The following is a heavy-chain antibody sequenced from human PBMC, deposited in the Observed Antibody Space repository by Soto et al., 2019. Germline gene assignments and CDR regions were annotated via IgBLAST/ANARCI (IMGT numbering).Heavy chain of an antibody. Sequence: QVQLVESGGGVVQPGRSLRLSCAASGFTFSSYGMHWVRQAPGKGLEWVAVISNDGSNKYYADSVKGRFTISRDNSKNTLYLQMNSLRAEDTAVYYCAKDLGWLINRHAHDYWGQGTLVTVSS. V-gene: IGHV3-30*18. CDR3: AKDLGWLINRHAHDY. J-gene: IGHJ4*02. CDR1: GFTFSSYG. CDR2: ISNDGSNK. D-gene: IGHD3-22*01.